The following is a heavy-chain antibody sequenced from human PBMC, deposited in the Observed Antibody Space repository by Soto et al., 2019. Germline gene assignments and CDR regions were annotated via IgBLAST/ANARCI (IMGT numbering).Heavy chain of an antibody. CDR1: GFTFNSFG. CDR2: ISFDGSDK. J-gene: IGHJ6*02. D-gene: IGHD6-6*01. CDR3: AQDRSGVYSSSSYGMDV. Sequence: GGSLRLSCAASGFTFNSFGMHWVRQAPGRGLEWVSVISFDGSDKYYADSVKGRFTISRDNSKNTLYLQMNSLRNEDTAVYYCAQDRSGVYSSSSYGMDVWGQGTTVTVSS. V-gene: IGHV3-30*18.